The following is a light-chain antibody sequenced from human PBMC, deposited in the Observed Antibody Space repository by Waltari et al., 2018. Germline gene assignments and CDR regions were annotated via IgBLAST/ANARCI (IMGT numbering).Light chain of an antibody. V-gene: IGLV1-47*01. J-gene: IGLJ3*02. CDR2: RNN. CDR3: AAWDDSLSRWL. CDR1: SPNIGSNY. Sequence: QSVLTQPPSASGTPGQRVTISCSGRSPNIGSNYVYWYQHVPGAAPKLLIYRNNQRPSGFPDRFSGSKSGTSASLAISGLRSEDEADYYCAAWDDSLSRWLLGGGTKLTVL.